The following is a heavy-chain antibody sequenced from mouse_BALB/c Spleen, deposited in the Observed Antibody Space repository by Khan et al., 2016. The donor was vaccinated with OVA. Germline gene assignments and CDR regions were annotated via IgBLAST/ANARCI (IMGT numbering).Heavy chain of an antibody. J-gene: IGHJ2*01. CDR2: ISYSGVT. V-gene: IGHV3-2*02. CDR3: ARVNYYGYYFDY. D-gene: IGHD1-1*01. Sequence: EVELVESGPGLVKPSQSLSLTCTVTGYSITSGYAWNWIRQFPGNKLEWMGYISYSGVTSYTPSLKSRISITRDTSKNQFFLQLNSVTTEDTATYYGARVNYYGYYFDYWGQGTTLTVSS. CDR1: GYSITSGYA.